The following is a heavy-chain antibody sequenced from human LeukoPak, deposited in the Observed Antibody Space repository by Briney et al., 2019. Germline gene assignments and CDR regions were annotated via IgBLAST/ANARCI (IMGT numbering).Heavy chain of an antibody. CDR2: IYYTGST. V-gene: IGHV4-59*11. CDR3: ARSASGWYGMDV. Sequence: ASETLSLTCTISGDFISSHYWSWIRQPPGKELEWIGYIYYTGSTNYNPSLKSRVTISIDTPKNQVSLKLSSVTAVDTALYYCARSASGWYGMDVWGQGTTVTVSS. CDR1: GDFISSHY. J-gene: IGHJ6*02. D-gene: IGHD6-25*01.